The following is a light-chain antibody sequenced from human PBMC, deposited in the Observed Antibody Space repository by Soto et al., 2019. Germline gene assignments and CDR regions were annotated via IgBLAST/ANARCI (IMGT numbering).Light chain of an antibody. J-gene: IGKJ1*01. Sequence: DIQMTQSPSTLSASVGDRVTITCRASQSISSWLAWYQQKPGTAPKLLIYDASSLESGVPSRFSGSGSGTEFTLTISSLQPDDFATYYCQQYNNYWTFGQGTKV. CDR3: QQYNNYWT. CDR2: DAS. V-gene: IGKV1-5*01. CDR1: QSISSW.